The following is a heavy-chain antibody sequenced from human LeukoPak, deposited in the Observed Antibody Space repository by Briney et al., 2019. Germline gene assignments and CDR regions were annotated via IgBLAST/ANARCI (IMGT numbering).Heavy chain of an antibody. J-gene: IGHJ6*02. CDR1: GYSISSGYY. CDR2: IYYSGST. CDR3: ARDSSVVASQKGYYYYGMDV. D-gene: IGHD3-22*01. Sequence: SETLSLTCSVSGYSISSGYYWGWIRQPPGKGLEWIGYIYYSGSTNYNLSLKSRVTISVDTSKNQFSLKLSSVTAADTAVYYCARDSSVVASQKGYYYYGMDVWGQGTTVTVSS. V-gene: IGHV4-61*01.